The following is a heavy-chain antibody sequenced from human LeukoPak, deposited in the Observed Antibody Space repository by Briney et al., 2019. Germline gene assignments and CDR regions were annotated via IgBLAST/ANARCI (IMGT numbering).Heavy chain of an antibody. CDR3: ARVGLLGGGKPPYWFDG. D-gene: IGHD2-15*01. Sequence: SETLSLICSVSGGSISSYYWSWIRQPPGRGREWSGYIYYSGTTNDNPSLKSRVTISVDTSKPQFPLKLSSVTAADTAVYYCARVGLLGGGKPPYWFDGWGHGTLVTVS. V-gene: IGHV4-59*13. J-gene: IGHJ5*01. CDR2: IYYSGTT. CDR1: GGSISSYY.